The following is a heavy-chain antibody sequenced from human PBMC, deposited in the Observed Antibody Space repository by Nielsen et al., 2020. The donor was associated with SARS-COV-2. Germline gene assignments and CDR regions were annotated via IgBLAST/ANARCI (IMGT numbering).Heavy chain of an antibody. D-gene: IGHD4-11*01. Sequence: SETLSLTCTVSGGSISSYYWSWIRQPPGKGLEWIGYIYYSGSTNYNPSLKSQVTISVDTSKNQFSLKLSSVTAADTAVYYCARVSSNYYYYYYMDVWGKGTTVTVSS. CDR2: IYYSGST. CDR1: GGSISSYY. V-gene: IGHV4-59*01. CDR3: ARVSSNYYYYYYMDV. J-gene: IGHJ6*03.